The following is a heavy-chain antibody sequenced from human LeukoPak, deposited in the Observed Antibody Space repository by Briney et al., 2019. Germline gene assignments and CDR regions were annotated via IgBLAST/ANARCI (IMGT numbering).Heavy chain of an antibody. CDR2: VFSSGST. Sequence: SETLSLTCVVSGASISTYYWTWIRQPPGKGLEWIGYVFSSGSTNSNPSLKSRVTISVDMSKNQFSLKLSSVTAADTAVYYCARSYCSSSCYAVGAFDIWGQGTVVTVSS. V-gene: IGHV4-4*09. J-gene: IGHJ3*02. CDR1: GASISTYY. CDR3: ARSYCSSSCYAVGAFDI. D-gene: IGHD2-2*01.